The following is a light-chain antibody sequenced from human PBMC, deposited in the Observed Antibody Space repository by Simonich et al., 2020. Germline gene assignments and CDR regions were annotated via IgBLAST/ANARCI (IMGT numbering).Light chain of an antibody. J-gene: IGLJ2*01. Sequence: QPVLTQPPSASASLGASVPLPCTLSSGYSNYKVDWSQQGPGKGPRFVMRVGTGGMVGSKGDGIPDRFSVLGSGLNRYLTIKNIQEEDESDYHCGADHGSGSNFVVFGGGTKLTVL. CDR1: SGYSNYK. CDR3: GADHGSGSNFVV. V-gene: IGLV9-49*01. CDR2: VGTGGMVG.